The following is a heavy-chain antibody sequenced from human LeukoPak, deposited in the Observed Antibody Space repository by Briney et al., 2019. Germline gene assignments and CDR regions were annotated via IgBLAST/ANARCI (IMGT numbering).Heavy chain of an antibody. Sequence: GGSLRLSCAASGFTLSTAWMSWVRQTPGKGLEWVGRVKSDSDGGTIDYAAPVKGRFSILRDDSKNTLYLQMNGLTAEDTAMYFCATDRLFFQHWGQGTLVTVFS. D-gene: IGHD3-3*01. V-gene: IGHV3-15*01. CDR3: ATDRLFFQH. J-gene: IGHJ1*01. CDR2: VKSDSDGGTI. CDR1: GFTLSTAW.